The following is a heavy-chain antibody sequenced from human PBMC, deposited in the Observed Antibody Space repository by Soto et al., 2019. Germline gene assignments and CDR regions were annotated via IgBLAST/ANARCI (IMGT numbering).Heavy chain of an antibody. CDR2: ISAYNGNT. D-gene: IGHD6-19*01. Sequence: GASVKVSCKASGYTFTSYGISWVRQAPGQGLEWMGWISAYNGNTNYAQKLQGRVTMTTDTSTSTAYMELRSLRSDDTAVYYCARDLTYSSGWYGHSSPFDPWGQGTLVTVSS. CDR3: ARDLTYSSGWYGHSSPFDP. CDR1: GYTFTSYG. J-gene: IGHJ5*02. V-gene: IGHV1-18*01.